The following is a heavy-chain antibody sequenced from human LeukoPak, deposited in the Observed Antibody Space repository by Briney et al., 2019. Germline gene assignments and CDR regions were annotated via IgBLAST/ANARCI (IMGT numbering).Heavy chain of an antibody. CDR3: ARGGSSSDLDAFDI. Sequence: SVKVSCKASGGTFSSYAISWVRQAPGQGLEWMGGIIPIFGTANYAQKFQGRVTITADESTSTAYMELSSLRSEDTAVYYCARGGSSSDLDAFDIWAKGQWSPSLQ. V-gene: IGHV1-69*13. J-gene: IGHJ3*02. D-gene: IGHD6-13*01. CDR1: GGTFSSYA. CDR2: IIPIFGTA.